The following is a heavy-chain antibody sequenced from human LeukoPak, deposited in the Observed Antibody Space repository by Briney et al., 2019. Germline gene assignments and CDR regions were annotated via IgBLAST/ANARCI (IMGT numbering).Heavy chain of an antibody. CDR3: AKDQDFWSGYTHFDY. J-gene: IGHJ4*02. Sequence: GGSLRLSCAASGFTFSSYAMSWVRQAPGKGLEWVSAISGSGGSTYYADSVKGRFTISRDNSKNTLYLQMNSLRAEDTAVYYCAKDQDFWSGYTHFDYWGQGTLVIVSS. CDR1: GFTFSSYA. CDR2: ISGSGGST. V-gene: IGHV3-23*01. D-gene: IGHD3-3*01.